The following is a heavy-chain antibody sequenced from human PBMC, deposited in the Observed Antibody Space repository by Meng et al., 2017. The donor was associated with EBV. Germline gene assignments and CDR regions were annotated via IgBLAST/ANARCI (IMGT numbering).Heavy chain of an antibody. V-gene: IGHV3-73*01. Sequence: LVGAGGALVRSGGSLKRSYAASGLTFSGSDRPWGRQGSGKGLEWVGRIRSKAKSYATAYAASVKGRFTISRDDSKNTAYLQMNSLKTEDTAVYYCTRMSSPLDYWGQGTLVTVSS. D-gene: IGHD2-2*01. CDR1: GLTFSGSD. CDR3: TRMSSPLDY. CDR2: IRSKAKSYAT. J-gene: IGHJ4*02.